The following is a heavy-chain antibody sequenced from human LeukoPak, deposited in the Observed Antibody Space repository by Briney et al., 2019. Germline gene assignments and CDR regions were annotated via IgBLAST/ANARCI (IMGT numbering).Heavy chain of an antibody. V-gene: IGHV3-23*01. CDR2: ISSSGRDT. CDR3: AKIPPGYCSAGSCYLDY. J-gene: IGHJ4*02. D-gene: IGHD2-15*01. Sequence: GGSLSLSCAASGLTFGDYAMSWVRQAPGKGLEWVSPISSSGRDTYYADSVKGRFTISRDNSKNTLYLQMNSLRAEDTAVFYCAKIPPGYCSAGSCYLDYWGQGTLVTVSS. CDR1: GLTFGDYA.